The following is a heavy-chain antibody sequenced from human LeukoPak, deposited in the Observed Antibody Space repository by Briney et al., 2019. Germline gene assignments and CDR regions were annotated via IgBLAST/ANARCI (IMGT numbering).Heavy chain of an antibody. CDR3: ARESRRQRYSRPRHDAFDI. V-gene: IGHV3-48*01. CDR1: GFTFSTYS. CDR2: ISSSSSTI. Sequence: GGSLRLSCAASGFTFSTYSMNWVRQAPGKGLEWVSYISSSSSTIYYADSVKGRFTISRDNAKNSLYLQMNSLRAEDTAVYYCARESRRQRYSRPRHDAFDIWGQGTMVTVSS. D-gene: IGHD6-13*01. J-gene: IGHJ3*02.